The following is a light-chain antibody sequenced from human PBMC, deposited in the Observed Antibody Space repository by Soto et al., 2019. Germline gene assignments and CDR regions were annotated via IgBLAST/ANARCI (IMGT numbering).Light chain of an antibody. CDR3: CSYTISATLV. V-gene: IGLV2-14*01. Sequence: QSALTQPASVSGSPGQSITISCSGTTNDIGGYNYVSWYQHHPGKVPKVIIYEVRNRPSEVSNRFYGSKSGNTASLTISGLQTEDEADYYCCSYTISATLVFGGGTKVTVL. CDR2: EVR. J-gene: IGLJ3*02. CDR1: TNDIGGYNY.